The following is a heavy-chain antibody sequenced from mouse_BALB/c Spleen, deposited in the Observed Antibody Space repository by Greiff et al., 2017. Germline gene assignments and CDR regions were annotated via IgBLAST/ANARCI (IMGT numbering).Heavy chain of an antibody. V-gene: IGHV5-4*02. J-gene: IGHJ2*01. CDR1: GFTFSDYY. CDR2: ISDGGSYT. CDR3: ARGGFDY. Sequence: VQLKQSGGGLVKPGGSLKLSCAASGFTFSDYYMYWVRQTPEKRLEWVATISDGGSYTYYPDSVKGRFTISRDNAKNNLYLQMSSLKSEDTAMYYCARGGFDYWGQGTTLTVSS.